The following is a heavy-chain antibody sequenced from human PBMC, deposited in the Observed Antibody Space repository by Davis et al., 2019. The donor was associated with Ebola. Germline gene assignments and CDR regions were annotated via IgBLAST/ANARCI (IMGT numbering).Heavy chain of an antibody. CDR1: GYTFTSYG. V-gene: IGHV1-18*01. CDR3: AADLSYGELVYYYYYGMDV. CDR2: ISAYNGNT. J-gene: IGHJ6*04. D-gene: IGHD3-10*01. Sequence: AASVKVSCKASGYTFTSYGISWVRQAPGQGLEWMGWISAYNGNTNYAQNLQERVTITRDMSTSTAYMELSSLRSEDTAVYYCAADLSYGELVYYYYYGMDVWGKGTTVTVSS.